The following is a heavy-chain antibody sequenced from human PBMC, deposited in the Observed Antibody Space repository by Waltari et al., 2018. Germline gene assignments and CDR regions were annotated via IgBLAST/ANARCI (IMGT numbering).Heavy chain of an antibody. J-gene: IGHJ2*01. CDR3: ARKIGDTSSAWYFDL. Sequence: QVQLVQSGSELKEPGASVKISCQASGYTFTNYPINWVRQAPGQGLEWMGWINTETGNPTYAQGFTGRFVFSLDTSVSTAYLQISSLKAEDTAVYYCARKIGDTSSAWYFDLWGQGTLVTVSS. V-gene: IGHV7-4-1*02. CDR2: INTETGNP. CDR1: GYTFTNYP. D-gene: IGHD6-6*01.